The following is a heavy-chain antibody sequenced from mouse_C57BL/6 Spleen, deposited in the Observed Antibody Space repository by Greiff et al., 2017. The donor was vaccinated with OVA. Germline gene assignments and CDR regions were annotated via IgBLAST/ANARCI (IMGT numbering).Heavy chain of an antibody. J-gene: IGHJ2*01. V-gene: IGHV1-76*01. CDR1: GYTFTDYY. CDR3: ARQGFDY. CDR2: IYPGSGNT. Sequence: VQLQQSGAELVRPGASVKLSCKASGYTFTDYYINWVKQRPGQGLEWIARIYPGSGNTYYNEKFKGKATLTAEKSSSTAYMQLSSLTSEDSAVYCCARQGFDYWGQGTTLTVSS.